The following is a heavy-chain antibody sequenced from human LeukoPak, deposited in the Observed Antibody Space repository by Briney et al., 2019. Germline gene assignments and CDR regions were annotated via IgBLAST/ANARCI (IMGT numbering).Heavy chain of an antibody. V-gene: IGHV4-59*01. J-gene: IGHJ4*02. Sequence: PSETLSLTCTVSGGSISSYYWSWIRQPPGKGLEWIGYIYYSGSTNYNPSLESRVTISVDTSKNQFSLKLTSVTAADTAVYYCARENYDSSGSVDYWGQGTLVTVSS. CDR1: GGSISSYY. CDR3: ARENYDSSGSVDY. D-gene: IGHD3-22*01. CDR2: IYYSGST.